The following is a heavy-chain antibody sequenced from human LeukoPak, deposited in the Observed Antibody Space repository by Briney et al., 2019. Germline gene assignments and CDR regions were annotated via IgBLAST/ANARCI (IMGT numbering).Heavy chain of an antibody. D-gene: IGHD3-22*01. CDR3: ARDLLYYYDSSGYFNWFDP. V-gene: IGHV4-59*01. Sequence: PSETLSLTCAVYGGSFSGYYWSWIRQPPGKGLEWIGYIYYSGSTNYNPSLKSRVTISVDTSKNQFSLKLSSVTAADTAVYYCARDLLYYYDSSGYFNWFDPWGQGTLVTVSS. CDR1: GGSFSGYY. CDR2: IYYSGST. J-gene: IGHJ5*02.